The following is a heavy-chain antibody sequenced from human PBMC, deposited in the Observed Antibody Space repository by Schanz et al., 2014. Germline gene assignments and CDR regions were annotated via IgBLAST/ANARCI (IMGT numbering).Heavy chain of an antibody. Sequence: QVQLVESGGGVVQPGRSLRLSCAAYGFTLSSYAMHWVRQAPGKGLEWVAVISNDGSIKYYADSVEGRFTISRDNSRNTLYLQMNSLRTEDTAVYYCASPSGYSDYGTYFDFWGQGTLXTVSS. CDR2: ISNDGSIK. CDR1: GFTLSSYA. J-gene: IGHJ4*02. CDR3: ASPSGYSDYGTYFDF. D-gene: IGHD5-12*01. V-gene: IGHV3-30-3*01.